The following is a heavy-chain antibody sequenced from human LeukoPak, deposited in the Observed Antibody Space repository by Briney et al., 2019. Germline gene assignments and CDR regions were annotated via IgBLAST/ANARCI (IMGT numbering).Heavy chain of an antibody. V-gene: IGHV4-59*08. Sequence: SETLSLTCSVSRGSMSCNYWSWTRQPPGKPLEWIGYIYYSGSTTYNPSLKSRVTISLDTSKNQFSLKLRSVTAADTAVYYCPRHREFSSSGNYFDYWGQGTLVTVSS. CDR3: PRHREFSSSGNYFDY. CDR2: IYYSGST. D-gene: IGHD6-6*01. J-gene: IGHJ4*02. CDR1: RGSMSCNY.